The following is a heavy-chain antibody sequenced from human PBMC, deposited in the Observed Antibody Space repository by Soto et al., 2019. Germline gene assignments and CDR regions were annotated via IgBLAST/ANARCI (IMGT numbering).Heavy chain of an antibody. CDR3: ATLDIVVVVAAPYFDY. J-gene: IGHJ4*02. D-gene: IGHD2-15*01. CDR1: GFTFSSYA. Sequence: EVQLLESGGGLVQPGGSLRLSCAASGFTFSSYAMSWVRQAPGKGLEWVSAISGSGGSTYYADSVKGRFTISRDNSKNTLYLQMNSLRAEDTAVYYCATLDIVVVVAAPYFDYWGQGTLVIVSS. CDR2: ISGSGGST. V-gene: IGHV3-23*01.